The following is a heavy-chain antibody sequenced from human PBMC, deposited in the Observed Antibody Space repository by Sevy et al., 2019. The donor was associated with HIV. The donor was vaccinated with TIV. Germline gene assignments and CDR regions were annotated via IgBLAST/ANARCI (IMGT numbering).Heavy chain of an antibody. J-gene: IGHJ4*02. V-gene: IGHV3-33*01. CDR2: IWYDGSNK. CDR3: ASGSWDSSGYSDY. CDR1: GFTFSSYG. D-gene: IGHD3-22*01. Sequence: GGSLSLSCAASGFTFSSYGMHWVRQAPGKGLEWVAVIWYDGSNKYYADSVKGRFTISRDNSKNTLYLQMNSLRAEDTAVYYCASGSWDSSGYSDYWGQGTLVTVSS.